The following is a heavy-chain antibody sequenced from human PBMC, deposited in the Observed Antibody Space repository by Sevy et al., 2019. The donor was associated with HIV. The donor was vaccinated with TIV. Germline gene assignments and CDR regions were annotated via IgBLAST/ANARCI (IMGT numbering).Heavy chain of an antibody. CDR3: ARDKLGASQFDY. D-gene: IGHD7-27*01. Sequence: LSLTCAASGFTFSTYSMNWVRQAPGKGLEWVSSISSSSSYIYYADSVKGRFTISRDNAKNSLYLQMNSLRAEDTAVYYCARDKLGASQFDYWGQGTLVTVSS. V-gene: IGHV3-21*01. CDR2: ISSSSSYI. CDR1: GFTFSTYS. J-gene: IGHJ4*02.